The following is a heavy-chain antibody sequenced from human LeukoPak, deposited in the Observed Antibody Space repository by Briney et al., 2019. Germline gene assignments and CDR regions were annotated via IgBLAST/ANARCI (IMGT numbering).Heavy chain of an antibody. CDR3: GRDWGYYYDTPYYCGMDV. V-gene: IGHV3-48*04. CDR1: GFTFSSYS. Sequence: PGGSLRLSCAASGFTFSSYSMNWVRQAAGKGLEWVSYISSSSSTIYYAHSVKGRFTISRDNPKNSLYLQMKSLGAEDTAVYYCGRDWGYYYDTPYYCGMDVWGQGTTVTVSS. J-gene: IGHJ6*02. D-gene: IGHD3-22*01. CDR2: ISSSSSTI.